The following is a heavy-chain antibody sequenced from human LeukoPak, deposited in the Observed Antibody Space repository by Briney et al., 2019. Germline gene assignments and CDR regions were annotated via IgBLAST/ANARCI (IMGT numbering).Heavy chain of an antibody. J-gene: IGHJ4*02. V-gene: IGHV5-51*01. Sequence: GEPLKISCKGSGYSFTSYWIGWVRQMPGKGLERMGIIYPGDSDTRYSPSFQGQVTISADKSISTAYLQWSSLKASDTAMYYCARPKYSSSHHFDYWGQGTLVTVSS. D-gene: IGHD6-6*01. CDR1: GYSFTSYW. CDR2: IYPGDSDT. CDR3: ARPKYSSSHHFDY.